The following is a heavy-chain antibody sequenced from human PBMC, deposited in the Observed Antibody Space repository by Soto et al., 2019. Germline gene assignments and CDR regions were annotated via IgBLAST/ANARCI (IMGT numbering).Heavy chain of an antibody. Sequence: GESLKISCKGSGYSFAVYWITWVRQKPGKGLEWMGRIDPSDSQTYYSPSFRGHVTISVTKSITTVFLQWSSLRASDTAMYYCARQIYDSDTGPNFQYYFDSWGQGTPVIVSS. V-gene: IGHV5-10-1*01. D-gene: IGHD3-22*01. CDR2: IDPSDSQT. CDR3: ARQIYDSDTGPNFQYYFDS. J-gene: IGHJ4*02. CDR1: GYSFAVYW.